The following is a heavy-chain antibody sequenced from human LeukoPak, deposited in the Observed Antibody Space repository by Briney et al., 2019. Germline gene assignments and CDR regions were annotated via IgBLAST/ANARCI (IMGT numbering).Heavy chain of an antibody. D-gene: IGHD5-12*01. CDR3: AKASSDYDKFPFFDY. J-gene: IGHJ4*02. CDR2: ISNSGYNA. V-gene: IGHV3-23*01. CDR1: GFTFSSYA. Sequence: QSGGSLRLSCAASGFTFSSYAMSWVRQAPGKGLEWVSGISNSGYNAFYADSVKGRFTISRDSSKKTLYLQMDSLRAEDAAVYYCAKASSDYDKFPFFDYWGQGTPVTVSS.